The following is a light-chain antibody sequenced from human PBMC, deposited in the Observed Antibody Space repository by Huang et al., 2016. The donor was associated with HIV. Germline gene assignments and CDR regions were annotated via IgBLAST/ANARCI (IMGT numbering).Light chain of an antibody. CDR2: GSS. V-gene: IGKV3-20*01. CDR1: HNVTNNY. Sequence: EIVLTQSPGTLSLSPGETGTLSCRASHNVTNNYLAWYQKKSGQTPRSLIYGSSGRATGVPLRFSGSGSGTDFTLTISRLEPEDFVFYYCQQYSVLPWTFGQGTKLEIK. CDR3: QQYSVLPWT. J-gene: IGKJ1*01.